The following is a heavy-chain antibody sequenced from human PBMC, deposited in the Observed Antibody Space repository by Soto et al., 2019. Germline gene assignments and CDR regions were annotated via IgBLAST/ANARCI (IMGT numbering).Heavy chain of an antibody. CDR3: AKRAKSTGFGDPFDI. J-gene: IGHJ3*02. CDR2: ISSSGGNT. CDR1: GFTFSTYA. Sequence: PGGSLRLSCAASGFTFSTYAMSWVRQAPGKGLEWVSTISSSGGNTYYTDSVKGRFTISRDNSKNTLYLQMNSLRAEDTAIYYCAKRAKSTGFGDPFDIWGQGTMVTVSS. D-gene: IGHD3-10*01. V-gene: IGHV3-23*01.